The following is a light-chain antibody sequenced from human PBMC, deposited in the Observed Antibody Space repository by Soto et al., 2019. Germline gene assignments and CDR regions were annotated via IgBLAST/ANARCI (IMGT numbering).Light chain of an antibody. CDR3: MEGTHWPPWT. CDR2: KVS. J-gene: IGKJ1*01. Sequence: EVVMTQSPLSLSVTLGQPASISCKSSHSLIYSDGNSYLNWFQQRPGQSPRRLIYKVSNRDSGXPXRFXGSGSGTDFTLNISRVEADDVGIYFCMEGTHWPPWTFGQGTKVEIK. V-gene: IGKV2-30*01. CDR1: HSLIYSDGNSY.